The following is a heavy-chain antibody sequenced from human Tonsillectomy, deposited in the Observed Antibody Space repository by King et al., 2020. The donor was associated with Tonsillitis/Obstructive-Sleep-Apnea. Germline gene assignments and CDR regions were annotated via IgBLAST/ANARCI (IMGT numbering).Heavy chain of an antibody. Sequence: QLQESGPGLVKPSETLSLTCTFSGGSVSSYYWSWIRQPPGRGLEWIGNLYHGRSANYNPSLKRRVAISGDTSKNQFSLRLSSVTAADTAVYYCATYRGYVSQFDDWGQGTLVTVSA. J-gene: IGHJ4*02. CDR2: LYHGRSA. CDR3: ATYRGYVSQFDD. V-gene: IGHV4-59*02. CDR1: GGSVSSYY. D-gene: IGHD5-12*01.